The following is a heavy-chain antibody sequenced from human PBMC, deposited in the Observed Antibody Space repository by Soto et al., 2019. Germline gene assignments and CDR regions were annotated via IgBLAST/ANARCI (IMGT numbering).Heavy chain of an antibody. J-gene: IGHJ4*02. V-gene: IGHV1-18*01. CDR3: ARCSRYDLWSDSKSPTYYFDY. CDR1: GYTFTNYG. Sequence: ASVKVSCKASGYTFTNYGITWVRQAPGQGLEWMGWIRSDNDNTNYARRLQGRVTMTTDTSTTTTYMELRSLRSDDTAVYYCARCSRYDLWSDSKSPTYYFDYWGQGTLVTVSS. D-gene: IGHD3-3*01. CDR2: IRSDNDNT.